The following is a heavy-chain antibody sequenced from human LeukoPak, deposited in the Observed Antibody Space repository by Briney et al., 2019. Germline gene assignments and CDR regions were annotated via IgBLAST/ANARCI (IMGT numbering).Heavy chain of an antibody. Sequence: GGSLRLSCAASGFTFSTHGMHWVRQAPGKGREWVALIWFDGSKRYYGDSLKGRFTVSRDNSKNTLYLQVDSLRAEDTAVYYCARCTGGSCVFDYWGQGTLVTVSS. J-gene: IGHJ4*02. V-gene: IGHV3-33*01. CDR1: GFTFSTHG. D-gene: IGHD2-8*02. CDR3: ARCTGGSCVFDY. CDR2: IWFDGSKR.